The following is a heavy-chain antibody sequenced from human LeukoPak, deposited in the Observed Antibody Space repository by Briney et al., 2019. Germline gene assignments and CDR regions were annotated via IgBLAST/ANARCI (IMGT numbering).Heavy chain of an antibody. CDR3: ARDSDIVATGAFDI. CDR2: IIPILGIA. V-gene: IGHV1-69*04. Sequence: ASVKVSCKASGGTFSSYAISWVRQAPGQGLEWMGRIIPILGIANYAQKFQGRVTITADKSTSTAYMELSSLRSEDTAVYYCARDSDIVATGAFDIWGQGTMVTVSS. CDR1: GGTFSSYA. D-gene: IGHD5-12*01. J-gene: IGHJ3*02.